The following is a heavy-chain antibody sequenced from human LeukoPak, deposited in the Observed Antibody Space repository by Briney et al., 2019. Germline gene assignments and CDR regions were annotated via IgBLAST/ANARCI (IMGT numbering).Heavy chain of an antibody. V-gene: IGHV1-46*01. CDR1: GYTFTNYY. D-gene: IGHD3-16*01. Sequence: ASVKVSCKASGYTFTNYYIHWVRQAPGQGLEWVGMINPSGGRTSYAQRFQGRVTVTTDTSTSTVYMQLSSLASEDTAVYYCARARGLGYHYYMDVWGKGTTVTISS. CDR2: INPSGGRT. J-gene: IGHJ6*03. CDR3: ARARGLGYHYYMDV.